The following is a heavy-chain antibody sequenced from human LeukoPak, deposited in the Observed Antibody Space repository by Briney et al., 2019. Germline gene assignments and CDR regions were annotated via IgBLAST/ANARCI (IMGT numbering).Heavy chain of an antibody. D-gene: IGHD3-10*01. J-gene: IGHJ3*02. V-gene: IGHV3-7*01. CDR1: GFTFSDYY. Sequence: GGSLRLSCAVSGFTFSDYYMSWVRQAPGKGLEWVANIKQDGSEKYYVDSVKGRFTISRDNAKNSLYLQMNSLRAEDTAVYYCARVGYYGSGSQRNAFDIWGQGTMVTVSS. CDR3: ARVGYYGSGSQRNAFDI. CDR2: IKQDGSEK.